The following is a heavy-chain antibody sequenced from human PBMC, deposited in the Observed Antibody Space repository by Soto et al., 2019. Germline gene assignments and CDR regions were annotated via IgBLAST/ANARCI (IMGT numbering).Heavy chain of an antibody. Sequence: PSETLSLTCDVSGYSITSGYYWGWGRQPPGKGLEWIGSFYYGGSTFYNPSLKSRVTISVEASKNNFSLRLTSVTAADTAVYFCTRVVAGLDYWGQGILVTVSS. V-gene: IGHV4-38-2*01. CDR3: TRVVAGLDY. CDR1: GYSITSGYY. D-gene: IGHD6-19*01. CDR2: FYYGGST. J-gene: IGHJ4*02.